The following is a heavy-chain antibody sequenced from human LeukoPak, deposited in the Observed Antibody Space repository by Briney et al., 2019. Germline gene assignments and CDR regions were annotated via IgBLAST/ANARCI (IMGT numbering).Heavy chain of an antibody. CDR3: ARGRYYGFSGDS. Sequence: SETLSLTCTVSGGSIGNDGYYWNWLRQHPGRGLEWIAFIYYSGAASYNPSLKSRVTISVDTSTNQFSLKLTSVTAADTAVYFCARGRYYGFSGDSWGQGTLVTVFS. D-gene: IGHD3-10*01. V-gene: IGHV4-31*03. J-gene: IGHJ4*02. CDR2: IYYSGAA. CDR1: GGSIGNDGYY.